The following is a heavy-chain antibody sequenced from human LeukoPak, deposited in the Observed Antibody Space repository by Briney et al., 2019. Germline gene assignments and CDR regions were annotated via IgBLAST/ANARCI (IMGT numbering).Heavy chain of an antibody. V-gene: IGHV3-74*03. CDR1: GFTSSTYW. D-gene: IGHD2-2*01. CDR3: ARSFYGHDPYYCYMDV. CDR2: INNDGTYT. Sequence: GGNLRRYFAVSGFTSSTYWMHRLRQATGLGLVSNSRINNDGTYTVYADSVKGRFTISRDNAKNTLYLQMNSLRPEDTAVYYCARSFYGHDPYYCYMDVWGKGTTVTVSS. J-gene: IGHJ6*03.